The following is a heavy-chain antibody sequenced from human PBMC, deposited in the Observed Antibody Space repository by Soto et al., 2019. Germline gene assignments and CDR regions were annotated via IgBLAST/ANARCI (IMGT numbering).Heavy chain of an antibody. V-gene: IGHV3-23*01. CDR2: ISGSGGST. J-gene: IGHJ6*02. CDR3: ARDPVDLFGYMDV. Sequence: EVQLLESGGGLVQPGGSLRLSCAASGFTFSNYAMSWVRQAPGKGLEWVSAISGSGGSTYYAGSVKGRFTISRDNSKNTLYLQMTSLRAEDTAVYYCARDPVDLFGYMDVWGHGTTVTVS. CDR1: GFTFSNYA. D-gene: IGHD6-25*01.